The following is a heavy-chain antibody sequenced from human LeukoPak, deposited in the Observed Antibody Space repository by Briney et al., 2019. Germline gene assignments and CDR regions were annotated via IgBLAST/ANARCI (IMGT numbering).Heavy chain of an antibody. J-gene: IGHJ5*02. V-gene: IGHV4-59*01. CDR1: GGSISSYY. CDR2: IYYSGST. Sequence: PSETLSLTCTVSGGSISSYYWSWIRQPPGKGLERIGYIYYSGSTNYNPSLKSRVTISVDTSKNQFSLKLSSVTAADTAVYYCARGFFTYYYDSSGYYANWFDPWGQGTLVTVSS. D-gene: IGHD3-22*01. CDR3: ARGFFTYYYDSSGYYANWFDP.